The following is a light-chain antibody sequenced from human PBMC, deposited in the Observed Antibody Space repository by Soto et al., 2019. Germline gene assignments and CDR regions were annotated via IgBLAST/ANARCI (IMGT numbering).Light chain of an antibody. CDR2: DTF. J-gene: IGKJ1*01. Sequence: EIVLTQSRATLSLSPGERATLSCRASQSVSNYLTWYQQKPGQAPRLLVYDTFNRANGVPARFTGSGSDTDFTLTISSLEPEDFAVYYCQQRAGWSRTFGQGTKVEIK. CDR3: QQRAGWSRT. CDR1: QSVSNY. V-gene: IGKV3-11*01.